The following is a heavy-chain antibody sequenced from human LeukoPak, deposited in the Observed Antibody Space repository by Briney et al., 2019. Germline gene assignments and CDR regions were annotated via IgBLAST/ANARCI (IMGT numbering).Heavy chain of an antibody. J-gene: IGHJ3*02. CDR1: GFTFDDYG. V-gene: IGHV3-20*04. CDR3: ARVRNGYSYDAFDI. D-gene: IGHD5-24*01. CDR2: INWNGGST. Sequence: GGSLRLSCAASGFTFDDYGMSWVRQAPGKGLEWVSGINWNGGSTGYADSVKGRFTISRDNAKNSLYLQMNSLRAEDTALYYCARVRNGYSYDAFDIWGQGTMVTVSS.